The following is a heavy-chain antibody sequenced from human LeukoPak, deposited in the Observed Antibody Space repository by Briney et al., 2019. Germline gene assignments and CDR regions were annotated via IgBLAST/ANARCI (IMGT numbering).Heavy chain of an antibody. CDR2: IYWDDDK. CDR1: GFSLSTRGVG. CDR3: AHRRAYGDFDAFDI. D-gene: IGHD4-17*01. J-gene: IGHJ3*02. V-gene: IGHV2-5*02. Sequence: SGPTLVKPTQTLTLTCTFSGFSLSTRGVGVGWIRQPPGKALEWLALIYWDDDKRYSPSLKSRLTITKDTSKNQVVLTMTNMDPVDTATYYCAHRRAYGDFDAFDIWGQGTMVTVSS.